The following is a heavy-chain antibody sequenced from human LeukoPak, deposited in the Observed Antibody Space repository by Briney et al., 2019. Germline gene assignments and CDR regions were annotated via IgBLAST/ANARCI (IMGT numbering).Heavy chain of an antibody. CDR3: ARGLTIYDILTSYYTFPYFDY. Sequence: PSETLSLTCSVSGGSMSSYYWSWIRQPPGKGLEWIGYIYYSGSTNYNPSLKSRVTISVDTSKNQSSLNLSSVTAADTAVYYCARGLTIYDILTSYYTFPYFDYWGQGTLVTVSS. CDR1: GGSMSSYY. V-gene: IGHV4-59*01. D-gene: IGHD3-9*01. J-gene: IGHJ4*02. CDR2: IYYSGST.